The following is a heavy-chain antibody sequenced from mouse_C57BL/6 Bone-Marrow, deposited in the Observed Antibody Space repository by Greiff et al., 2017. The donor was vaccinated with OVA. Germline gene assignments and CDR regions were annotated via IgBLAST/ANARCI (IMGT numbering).Heavy chain of an antibody. CDR2: INPNNGGT. Sequence: VQLQQSGPELVKPGASVKISCKASGYTFTDYYMNWVKQSPGKSLEWIGDINPNNGGTSYNQKFKGKATLTVDKSSSTAYLELRSLTSEDSAVYYCERGTYYGSNYGSFDYWGQGTTLTVSS. V-gene: IGHV1-26*01. D-gene: IGHD1-1*01. CDR3: ERGTYYGSNYGSFDY. CDR1: GYTFTDYY. J-gene: IGHJ2*01.